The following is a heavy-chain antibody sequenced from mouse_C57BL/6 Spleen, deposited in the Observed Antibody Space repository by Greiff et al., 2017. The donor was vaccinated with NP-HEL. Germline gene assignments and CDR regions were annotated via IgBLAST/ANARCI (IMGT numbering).Heavy chain of an antibody. CDR3: ARLDSADYYGSSYGYFDV. Sequence: QVQLKESGPELVKPGASVKISCKASGYTFTDYYINWVKQRPGQGLEWIGWIFPGSGSTYYNEKFKGKATLTADQSSSTVYMSLSCLTSEDSAVYVCARLDSADYYGSSYGYFDVWGTGTTVTVSS. CDR1: GYTFTDYY. CDR2: IFPGSGST. V-gene: IGHV1-75*01. J-gene: IGHJ1*03. D-gene: IGHD1-1*01.